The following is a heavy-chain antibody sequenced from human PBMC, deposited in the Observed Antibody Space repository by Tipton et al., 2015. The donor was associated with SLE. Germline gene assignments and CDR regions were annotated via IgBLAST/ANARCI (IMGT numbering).Heavy chain of an antibody. J-gene: IGHJ4*02. CDR3: ARHWYCGRYCASYFDS. CDR2: ITSGSAI. CDR1: GGSISTSSHY. V-gene: IGHV3-69-1*02. D-gene: IGHD2-21*01. Sequence: LSLTCSVSGGSISTSSHYWGWIRQPPGKGLEWVSSITSGSAIYYADSVKDRFTISRDNAKNSLYLQMDSLRAEDTALYYCARHWYCGRYCASYFDSWGQGTLVTVSS.